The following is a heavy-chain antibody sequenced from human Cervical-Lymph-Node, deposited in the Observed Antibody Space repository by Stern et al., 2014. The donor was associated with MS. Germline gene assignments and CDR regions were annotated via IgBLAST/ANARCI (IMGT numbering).Heavy chain of an antibody. CDR2: TIPIFGTA. D-gene: IGHD3-10*01. Sequence: QVQLVQSGAEVKKPGSSVKVSCQASGGSFINNVISWVRQAPGQGLEWMGGTIPIFGTALYAQKFRGRVTITADESTRTAYMERSSLRSDATAFYFCARAASTTSSYNFWGPGTLVTVSS. J-gene: IGHJ4*02. CDR3: ARAASTTSSYNF. CDR1: GGSFINNV. V-gene: IGHV1-69*12.